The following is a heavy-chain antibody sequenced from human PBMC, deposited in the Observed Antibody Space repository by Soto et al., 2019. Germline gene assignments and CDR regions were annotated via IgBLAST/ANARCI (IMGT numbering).Heavy chain of an antibody. J-gene: IGHJ5*02. CDR1: GGSISSYY. Sequence: SETLSLTCTVSGGSISSYYWSWIRQPPGKGLEWIGYIYYSGSTNYNPSLKSRVTISVDTSKNQFSLKLSSVTAADTAVYHCARHGSSWGISFDPWGQGTLVTVSS. D-gene: IGHD6-13*01. CDR3: ARHGSSWGISFDP. V-gene: IGHV4-59*08. CDR2: IYYSGST.